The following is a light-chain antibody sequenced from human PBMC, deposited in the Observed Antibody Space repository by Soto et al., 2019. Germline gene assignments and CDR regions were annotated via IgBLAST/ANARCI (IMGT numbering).Light chain of an antibody. V-gene: IGKV3-11*01. Sequence: EIVMTQSPATLSVSPGERATLSCRASQIFGTTLAWYQQRPGQAPRLLIYDASKRAAGIPARFSGRGSGTDFTLTISSLEPEDFAVYYCQQRFDWPLTFGGGTKVDI. CDR1: QIFGTT. CDR2: DAS. CDR3: QQRFDWPLT. J-gene: IGKJ4*01.